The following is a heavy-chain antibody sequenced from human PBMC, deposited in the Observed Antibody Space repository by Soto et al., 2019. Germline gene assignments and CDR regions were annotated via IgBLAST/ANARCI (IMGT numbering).Heavy chain of an antibody. V-gene: IGHV1-18*01. CDR2: ISAHNGNT. D-gene: IGHD1-1*01. CDR3: AGGRYGDY. Sequence: QVHLVQSGAEVKKPGASVKVSCQASGYAFTTYGITWVRQAPGQGLEWMGWISAHNGNTSYAQKRPGRVTVTRGPSTSPAYLELRSLSSDGTAVYYCAGGRYGDYWGQGALVTVSS. J-gene: IGHJ4*02. CDR1: GYAFTTYG.